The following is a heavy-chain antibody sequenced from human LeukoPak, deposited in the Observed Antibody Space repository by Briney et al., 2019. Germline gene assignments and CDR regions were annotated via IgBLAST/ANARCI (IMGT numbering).Heavy chain of an antibody. CDR3: ARSRYSSGWYADY. Sequence: SETLSLTCTVSGGSISSYYWSWIRRPAGKGLEWIGRIYTSGSTNYNPSLKSRVTMSVDTSKNQFSLKLSSVTAADTAVYYCARSRYSSGWYADYWGQGTLVTVSS. CDR2: IYTSGST. CDR1: GGSISSYY. D-gene: IGHD6-19*01. J-gene: IGHJ4*02. V-gene: IGHV4-4*07.